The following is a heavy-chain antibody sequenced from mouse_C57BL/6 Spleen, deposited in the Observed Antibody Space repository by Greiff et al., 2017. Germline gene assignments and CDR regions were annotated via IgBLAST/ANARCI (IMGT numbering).Heavy chain of an antibody. J-gene: IGHJ3*01. CDR3: ARYDDGYSSWFAY. V-gene: IGHV1-74*01. CDR2: ILPSDSDT. Sequence: QVQLKQPGAELVQPGASVKVSCKASGYTFTSYWMHWVQQRPGQGLEWIGRILPSDSDTNYNQKVKGKATLTVDKSSSTAYMQLSSLTSEDAAVYYCARYDDGYSSWFAYWGQGTLVTVSA. CDR1: GYTFTSYW. D-gene: IGHD2-3*01.